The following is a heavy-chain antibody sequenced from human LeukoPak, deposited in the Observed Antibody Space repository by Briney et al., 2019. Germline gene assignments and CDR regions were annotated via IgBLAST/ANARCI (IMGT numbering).Heavy chain of an antibody. CDR2: INPNSGGT. CDR1: GYTFTGYY. V-gene: IGHV1-2*06. CDR3: ALNRYYDILTGYPFDY. J-gene: IGHJ4*02. Sequence: ASVKVSCKASGYTFTGYYMHWVRQAPGQGLEWMGRINPNSGGTNYAQKFQGRVTMTRDTSISTAYMELSRLRSDDTAVYYCALNRYYDILTGYPFDYWGQGTLVTVSS. D-gene: IGHD3-9*01.